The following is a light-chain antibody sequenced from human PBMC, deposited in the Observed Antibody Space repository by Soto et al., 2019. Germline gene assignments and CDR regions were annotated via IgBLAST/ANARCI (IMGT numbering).Light chain of an antibody. J-gene: IGLJ1*01. CDR1: SSDVGAYNS. CDR2: KGT. CDR3: CSSATDSTYV. Sequence: QSVLAQPASVSGSPGQSITISCTGTSSDVGAYNSVSWYQQHPHKAPQVIIYKGTQRPSGVSNRFSGSTSGNAASLTISGLQADDDADYFSCSSATDSTYVFGSGPKVTVL. V-gene: IGLV2-23*01.